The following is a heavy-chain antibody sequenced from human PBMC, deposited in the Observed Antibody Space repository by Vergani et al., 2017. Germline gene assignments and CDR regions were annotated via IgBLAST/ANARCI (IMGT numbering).Heavy chain of an antibody. Sequence: QVQLVQSGAEVKKPGASVKVSCKASGYTFTSYYMHWVRQAPGQGLEWMGIINPSGGSTSYAQKFQGRVTMTRDTATSTVYMELRSLRSEDTAVYYCAREGAVVVAATLPRHYYYGMDVWGQGTTVTVSS. CDR2: INPSGGST. CDR1: GYTFTSYY. J-gene: IGHJ6*02. D-gene: IGHD2-15*01. CDR3: AREGAVVVAATLPRHYYYGMDV. V-gene: IGHV1-46*01.